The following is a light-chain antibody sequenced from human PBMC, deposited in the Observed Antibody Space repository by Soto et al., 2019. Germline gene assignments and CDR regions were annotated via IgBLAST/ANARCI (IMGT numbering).Light chain of an antibody. CDR1: QSVSSY. CDR2: DAS. J-gene: IGKJ5*01. Sequence: EIVVTHSPSTLSLSPVEGGTLSCRAIQSVSSYLAWYQQKPGQAPRLLIYDASNRATGIPARFSGSGSGTDFTLTISSLEPEDFAVYYCQQRSNWPFTFGQGTRLEIK. V-gene: IGKV3-11*01. CDR3: QQRSNWPFT.